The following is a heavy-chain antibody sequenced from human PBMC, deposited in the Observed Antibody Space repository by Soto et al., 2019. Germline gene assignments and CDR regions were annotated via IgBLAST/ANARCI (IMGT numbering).Heavy chain of an antibody. CDR2: IIPTFGTA. D-gene: IGHD3-22*01. V-gene: IGHV1-69*06. J-gene: IGHJ4*02. CDR1: GGTFSSYA. Sequence: ASVKVSCKASGGTFSSYAISWVRQAPGQGLEWMGGIIPTFGTANYAQKFQGRVTITADKSTSTAYMELSSLRSEDTAVYYCARDGYFDSSGYYYFDYWGQGTLVTVSS. CDR3: ARDGYFDSSGYYYFDY.